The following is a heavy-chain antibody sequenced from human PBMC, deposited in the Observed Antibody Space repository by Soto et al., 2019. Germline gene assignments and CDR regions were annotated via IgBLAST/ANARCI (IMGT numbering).Heavy chain of an antibody. CDR3: AKDQDSFFRPAAETDF. D-gene: IGHD6-13*01. CDR1: GFTFNTFG. J-gene: IGHJ4*02. Sequence: EVQVLESGGGLVQPGGSLRLSCAASGFTFNTFGMNWVRQAPGKGLEWVSAISGSGRSTYYADSVKGRFTISRDNSKNMVYLQMNSLRVDDTAVYYCAKDQDSFFRPAAETDFWSQGTLVTVSS. CDR2: ISGSGRST. V-gene: IGHV3-23*01.